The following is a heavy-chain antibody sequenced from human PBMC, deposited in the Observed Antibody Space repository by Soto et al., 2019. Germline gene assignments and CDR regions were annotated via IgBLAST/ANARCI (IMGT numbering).Heavy chain of an antibody. CDR2: IYSSGAT. V-gene: IGHV4-4*07. J-gene: IGHJ4*02. Sequence: QVQLQESGPGLVKPSDTLSLSCTVSGGSISSYYWNWIRQPAGKGLEWIGRIYSSGATNYNPSLKSRVTMSTDMSTNHFSLRLTSVTPADTAVYYCAREHKVVNDFEFWGQGILVTVSS. CDR1: GGSISSYY. CDR3: AREHKVVNDFEF. D-gene: IGHD2-15*01.